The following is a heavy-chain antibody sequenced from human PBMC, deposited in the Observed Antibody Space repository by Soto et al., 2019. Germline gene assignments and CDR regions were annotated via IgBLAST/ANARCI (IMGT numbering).Heavy chain of an antibody. J-gene: IGHJ4*02. V-gene: IGHV1-8*02. CDR2: VTPRNGDT. CDR1: GYTFTSYD. D-gene: IGHD2-8*02. Sequence: ASVKVSCKASGYTFTSYDINWVRQAAGQGPEWMGPVTPRNGDTAFAQKYQGRVTVTSNTSMSTVYMELSNLRSDDTAVYYCARGGSYWARRHYFDSWGQGTLVTVSS. CDR3: ARGGSYWARRHYFDS.